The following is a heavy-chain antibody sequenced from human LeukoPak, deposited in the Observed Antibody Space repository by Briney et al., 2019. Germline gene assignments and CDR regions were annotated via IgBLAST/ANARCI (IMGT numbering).Heavy chain of an antibody. V-gene: IGHV3-48*03. CDR1: GFTFSSYA. CDR2: ISSSASTI. J-gene: IGHJ3*02. Sequence: GGSLRLSCAASGFTFSSYAMSWVRQAPGKGLEWVSSISSSASTINYADSVKGRFTISRDNAKNSLYLQMNSLRAEDTAVYYCARESAVADCFDIWGQGTLVTVSS. D-gene: IGHD6-19*01. CDR3: ARESAVADCFDI.